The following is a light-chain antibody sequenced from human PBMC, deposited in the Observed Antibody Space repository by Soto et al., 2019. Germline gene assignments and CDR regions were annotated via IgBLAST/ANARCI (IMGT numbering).Light chain of an antibody. CDR1: SGSIASNY. V-gene: IGLV6-57*03. CDR2: EDN. CDR3: QSYDSSKHVEV. Sequence: NFMLTQPHSVSESPGKTVTISCTRSSGSIASNYVQWYQQRPGSAPTTVIYEDNQRPSGVPDRFSGSIDSSSNSASLTISGLKTEDEADYYCQSYDSSKHVEVFGGGTKLTVL. J-gene: IGLJ3*02.